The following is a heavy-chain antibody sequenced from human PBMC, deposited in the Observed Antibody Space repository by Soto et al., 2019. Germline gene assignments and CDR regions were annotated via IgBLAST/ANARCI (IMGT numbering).Heavy chain of an antibody. Sequence: QVQLVESGGGVVQPGRSLRLSCAASGFTFSSYAMHWVRQAPGKGLEWVAVISYDGSNKYYADSVKDRFTISRDNSKNTLYLQMNSLRAEDTAVYYCARNGMIVVVTRSSFDYWGQGTLVTVSS. CDR3: ARNGMIVVVTRSSFDY. CDR1: GFTFSSYA. V-gene: IGHV3-30-3*01. D-gene: IGHD3-22*01. CDR2: ISYDGSNK. J-gene: IGHJ4*02.